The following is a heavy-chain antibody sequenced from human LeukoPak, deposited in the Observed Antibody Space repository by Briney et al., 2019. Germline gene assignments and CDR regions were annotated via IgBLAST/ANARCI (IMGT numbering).Heavy chain of an antibody. V-gene: IGHV3-9*01. CDR2: ITLNSGSI. Sequence: TGGSLRLSCAASGFTFDDYTMHWVRQAPGKGLEWVSGITLNSGSIGYADSVRGRFTIYRDNAKNSLYLEMNSLRAEDTALYYCAKEDHFASWGQGTLVTVSS. CDR1: GFTFDDYT. CDR3: AKEDHFAS. J-gene: IGHJ4*02.